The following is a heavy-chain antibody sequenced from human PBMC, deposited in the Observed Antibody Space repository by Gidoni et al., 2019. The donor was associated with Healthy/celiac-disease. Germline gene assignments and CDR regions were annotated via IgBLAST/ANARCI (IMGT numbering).Heavy chain of an antibody. CDR3: ARGGAYCGGDCYLDY. V-gene: IGHV3-7*01. CDR1: GFTFSSYW. CDR2: IKQDGSEK. Sequence: EVQLVESGGGLVQPGGSLRLSCAASGFTFSSYWMSWVRQAPGKGLEWVANIKQDGSEKYYVDSVKGRFTISRDNAKNSLYLQMNSLRAEDTAVYYCARGGAYCGGDCYLDYWGQGTLVTVSS. J-gene: IGHJ4*02. D-gene: IGHD2-21*01.